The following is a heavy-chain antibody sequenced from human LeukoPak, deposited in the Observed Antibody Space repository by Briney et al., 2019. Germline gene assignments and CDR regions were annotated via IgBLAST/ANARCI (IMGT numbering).Heavy chain of an antibody. CDR1: AFILRRTA. V-gene: IGHV3-23*01. D-gene: IGHD5-24*01. CDR2: FSVSGGST. J-gene: IGHJ4*02. CDR3: AILLVDPYIDY. Sequence: GGSLRLSCAVWAFILRRTAMGAVRQAPGKGLEWVSAFSVSGGSTYHSASVKGPFTIHRNNSKNSLYLHLRSRSAEVLAVWYCAILLVDPYIDYWGQGTLVTVSS.